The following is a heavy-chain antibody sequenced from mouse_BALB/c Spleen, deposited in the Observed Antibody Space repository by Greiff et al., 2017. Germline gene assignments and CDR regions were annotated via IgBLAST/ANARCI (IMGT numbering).Heavy chain of an antibody. CDR1: GFSLTGYG. CDR2: IWGDGST. CDR3: ASGMITTETGFAD. V-gene: IGHV2-6-7*01. J-gene: IGHJ3*01. D-gene: IGHD2-4*01. Sequence: VQRVESGPGLVAPSQSLSITCTVSGFSLTGYGVNWVRQPPGKGLEWLGMIWGDGSTDYNSALKSRLSISKDNSKSQVFLKMNSLQTDDTARYYCASGMITTETGFADWGQGTLVTVAA.